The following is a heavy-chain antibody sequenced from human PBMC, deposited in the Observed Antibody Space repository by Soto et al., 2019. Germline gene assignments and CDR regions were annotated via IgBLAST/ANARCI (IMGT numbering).Heavy chain of an antibody. CDR3: ARVLTTFGDVIGY. Sequence: GXSVKVSFKTSGYTFTNYVVDWVRQAPGQGLEWMGWINSGNGRTNYSEKFQGRVTITRDTSASTAYMELNSLTSEDTAVYYCARVLTTFGDVIGYWGQGTLVTVSS. D-gene: IGHD3-3*01. J-gene: IGHJ4*02. V-gene: IGHV1-3*01. CDR1: GYTFTNYV. CDR2: INSGNGRT.